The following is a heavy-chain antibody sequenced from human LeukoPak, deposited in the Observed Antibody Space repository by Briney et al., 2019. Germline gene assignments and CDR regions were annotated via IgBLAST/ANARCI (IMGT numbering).Heavy chain of an antibody. CDR2: IWYDGSNK. J-gene: IGHJ4*02. CDR1: GFTFSSYG. Sequence: GGSLRLSCAASGFTFSSYGMHWVRQAPGKGLEWVAVIWYDGSNKYYADSVKGRFTISRDNSKNTLYQQMNSLRAEDTAVYYCASQDSSGYYLDYWGQGTLVTVSS. D-gene: IGHD3-22*01. V-gene: IGHV3-33*01. CDR3: ASQDSSGYYLDY.